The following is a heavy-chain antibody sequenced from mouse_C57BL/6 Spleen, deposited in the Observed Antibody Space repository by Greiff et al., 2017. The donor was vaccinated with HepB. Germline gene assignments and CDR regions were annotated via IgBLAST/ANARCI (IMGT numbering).Heavy chain of an antibody. CDR2: IYPGDGDT. D-gene: IGHD1-1*01. Sequence: VQLQQSGPELVKPGASVKISCKASGYAFSSSWMNWVKQRPGKGLEWIGRIYPGDGDTNYNGKFKGKATLTADKSSSTAYMQLSSLTSEDSAVYFCARWGYGSIPYYFDYWGQGTTLTVSS. CDR1: GYAFSSSW. V-gene: IGHV1-82*01. J-gene: IGHJ2*01. CDR3: ARWGYGSIPYYFDY.